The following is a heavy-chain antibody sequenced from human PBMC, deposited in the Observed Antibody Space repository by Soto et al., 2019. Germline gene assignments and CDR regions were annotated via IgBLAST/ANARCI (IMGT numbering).Heavy chain of an antibody. Sequence: SETLSLTCTVSGGSISSYYWSWIRQPPGKGLEWIGYIYYSGSTNYNPSLKSRVTISVDTSKNQFSLKLSSVTAADTAVYYCARDSVNCSGGSCSEYFQHWGQGTXXXXXS. CDR2: IYYSGST. CDR3: ARDSVNCSGGSCSEYFQH. V-gene: IGHV4-59*01. D-gene: IGHD2-15*01. CDR1: GGSISSYY. J-gene: IGHJ1*01.